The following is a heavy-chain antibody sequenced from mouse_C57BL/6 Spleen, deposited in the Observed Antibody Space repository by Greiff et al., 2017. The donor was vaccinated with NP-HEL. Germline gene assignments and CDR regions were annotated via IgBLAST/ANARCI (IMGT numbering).Heavy chain of an antibody. V-gene: IGHV1-82*01. CDR3: ARRSPHFDV. CDR2: IYPGDGDT. J-gene: IGHJ1*03. CDR1: GYAFSRSW. Sequence: QVQLQQSGPELVKPGASVKISCKASGYAFSRSWMNWVKQRPGEGLEWIGRIYPGDGDTNYTGKFTGTATLTADKSSSTAYMQLSSLTSEDSAVYFCARRSPHFDVWGTGTTVTVSS.